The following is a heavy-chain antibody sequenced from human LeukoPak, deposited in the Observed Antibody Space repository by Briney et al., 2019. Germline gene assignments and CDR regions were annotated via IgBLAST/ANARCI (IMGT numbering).Heavy chain of an antibody. J-gene: IGHJ6*02. CDR3: ARDDYGDYVGGRSYYYYYGMDV. D-gene: IGHD4-17*01. CDR1: GFTFSSYS. Sequence: GGSLRLSCAASGFTFSSYSMNWVRQAPGRGLEWVSSISSSSSYIYYADSVKGRFTISRDNAKNSLYLQMNSLRAEDTAVYYCARDDYGDYVGGRSYYYYYGMDVWGQGTTVTVSS. CDR2: ISSSSSYI. V-gene: IGHV3-21*01.